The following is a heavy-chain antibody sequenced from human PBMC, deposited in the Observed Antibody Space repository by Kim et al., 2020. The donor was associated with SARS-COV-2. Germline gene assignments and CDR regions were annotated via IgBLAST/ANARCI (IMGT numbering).Heavy chain of an antibody. Sequence: GGSLRLSCTASGFTFGDYAMSWVRQAPGKGLEWVGFIRSKAYGGTTEYAASVKGRFTISRDDSKSIAYLQMNSLKTEDTAVYYCTRMVRGVIIGGYYFDYWGQGTLVTVSS. J-gene: IGHJ4*02. CDR2: IRSKAYGGTT. D-gene: IGHD3-10*01. CDR1: GFTFGDYA. V-gene: IGHV3-49*04. CDR3: TRMVRGVIIGGYYFDY.